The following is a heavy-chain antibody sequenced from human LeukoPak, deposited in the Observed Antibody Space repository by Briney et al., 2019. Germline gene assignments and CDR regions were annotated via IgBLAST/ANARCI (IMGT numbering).Heavy chain of an antibody. Sequence: SETLSLTCTVSGGSISSSSYYWGWIRQPPGKGLEWIGSIYYSGSTYYNPSLKSRVTISVDTSKNQFSLKLSSVTAADTAVYYCASPATRDYYYMDVWGKGTTVTVSS. CDR3: ASPATRDYYYMDV. D-gene: IGHD1-14*01. CDR2: IYYSGST. J-gene: IGHJ6*03. V-gene: IGHV4-39*01. CDR1: GGSISSSSYY.